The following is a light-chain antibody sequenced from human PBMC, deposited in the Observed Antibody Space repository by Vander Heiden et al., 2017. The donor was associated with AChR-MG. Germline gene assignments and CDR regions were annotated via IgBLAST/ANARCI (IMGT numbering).Light chain of an antibody. V-gene: IGKV4-1*01. CDR2: WAS. Sequence: DIVMTQSPDSLPVSLGERATINCKTSQSVLYSSNNKNYLAWYQQKPGQPPKLLIYWASTRESGVPDRFSGSGSGTDFTLTISSLQVEDVAVYYCQQYHSTPWTFGQGTKVEIK. CDR1: QSVLYSSNNKNY. J-gene: IGKJ1*01. CDR3: QQYHSTPWT.